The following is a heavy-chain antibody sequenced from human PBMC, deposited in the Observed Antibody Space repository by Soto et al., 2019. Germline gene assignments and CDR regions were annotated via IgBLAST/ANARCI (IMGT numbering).Heavy chain of an antibody. D-gene: IGHD3-10*01. CDR2: IYYTGNT. J-gene: IGHJ2*01. Sequence: SETLSLTCSVSGDSIKGGGYFWGWVRQPPGKGLEWIGSIYYTGNTYYSPSLRSRVAMSVDTSNNEFSLRLTSLTAVDTAVYFCSRHGLQTGGSWYGGVSYF. V-gene: IGHV4-39*01. CDR1: GDSIKGGGYF. CDR3: SRHGLQTGGSWYGGVSYF.